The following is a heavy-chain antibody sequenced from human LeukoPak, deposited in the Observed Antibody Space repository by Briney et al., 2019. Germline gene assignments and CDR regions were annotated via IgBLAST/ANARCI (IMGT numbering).Heavy chain of an antibody. CDR1: GFTFSSYS. Sequence: GGSLRLSCAASGFTFSSYSMNWVRQAPGKGLEWVSSISSSSGYIYYADSVKGRFTISRDNAKNSLYLQMNSLRAEDTAVYYCARGSNWFDPWGQGTLVTVSS. CDR2: ISSSSGYI. J-gene: IGHJ5*02. V-gene: IGHV3-21*01. CDR3: ARGSNWFDP. D-gene: IGHD6-6*01.